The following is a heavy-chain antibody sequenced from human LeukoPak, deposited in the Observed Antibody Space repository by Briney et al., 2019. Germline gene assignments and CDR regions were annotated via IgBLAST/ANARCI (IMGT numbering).Heavy chain of an antibody. D-gene: IGHD2-2*01. CDR1: GFTFSSYA. CDR2: IKQDGSEK. Sequence: PGGSLRLSCAASGFTFSSYAMSWVRQAPGKGLEWVANIKQDGSEKYYVDSVKGRFTISRDNAKNSLYLQMNSLRAEDTAVYYCARVLPAASLDYWGQGTLVTVSS. CDR3: ARVLPAASLDY. V-gene: IGHV3-7*01. J-gene: IGHJ4*02.